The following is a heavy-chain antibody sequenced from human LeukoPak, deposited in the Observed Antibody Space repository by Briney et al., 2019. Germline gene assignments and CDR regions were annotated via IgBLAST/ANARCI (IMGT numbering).Heavy chain of an antibody. Sequence: ASVKVSCKASGYTFTGYYMHWVRQAPGQGLEWMGWINPNSGGTNYAQKFQGRVTMTRDTSINTAYMELSRLRSDDTAVYYCARDGLYCGGDCYWSSGDAFDIWGQGTMVTVSS. D-gene: IGHD2-21*02. CDR2: INPNSGGT. CDR3: ARDGLYCGGDCYWSSGDAFDI. V-gene: IGHV1-2*02. CDR1: GYTFTGYY. J-gene: IGHJ3*02.